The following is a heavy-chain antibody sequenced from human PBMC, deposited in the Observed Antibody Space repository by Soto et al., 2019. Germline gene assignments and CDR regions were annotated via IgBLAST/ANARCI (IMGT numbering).Heavy chain of an antibody. CDR2: ISAYNGNT. J-gene: IGHJ4*02. CDR3: ARLSVLRFLEWTTDFDY. CDR1: GYTFTSYG. D-gene: IGHD3-3*01. V-gene: IGHV1-18*01. Sequence: QVQLVQSGAEVKKPGASGKVSCKASGYTFTSYGISWVRQAPGQGLEWMGWISAYNGNTNYAQKLQGRVTMTTDTSTSTAYMELRSLRSDDTAVYYCARLSVLRFLEWTTDFDYWGQGTLVTVSS.